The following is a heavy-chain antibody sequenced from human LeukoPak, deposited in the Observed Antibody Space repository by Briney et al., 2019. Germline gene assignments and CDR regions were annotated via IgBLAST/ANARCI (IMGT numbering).Heavy chain of an antibody. CDR2: IYYSGST. CDR3: ARHQIITYYYDSRGFDY. J-gene: IGHJ4*02. Sequence: PSETLSLTCTVSGGSISSSSYYWGWIRQPPGKGLEWIGSIYYSGSTYYNPSLKSRVTISVDTSKNQFSLKLSSVTAADTAVYYCARHQIITYYYDSRGFDYWGQGTLVTVSS. V-gene: IGHV4-39*01. D-gene: IGHD3-22*01. CDR1: GGSISSSSYY.